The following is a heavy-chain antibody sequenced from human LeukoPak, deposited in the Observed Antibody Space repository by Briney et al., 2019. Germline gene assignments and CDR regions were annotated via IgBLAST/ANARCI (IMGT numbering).Heavy chain of an antibody. V-gene: IGHV3-15*01. CDR2: IKRKTDGGTT. Sequence: GGSLRLSCAASGFTFSDAWMSWVRQAPGKGLEWVGRIKRKTDGGTTDYAAPVKGRFTISRDDSKDTLYLQMNSLKTEDTAVYYCTTEQLWSFFFDYWGQGALVIVSS. CDR3: TTEQLWSFFFDY. D-gene: IGHD5-18*01. CDR1: GFTFSDAW. J-gene: IGHJ4*02.